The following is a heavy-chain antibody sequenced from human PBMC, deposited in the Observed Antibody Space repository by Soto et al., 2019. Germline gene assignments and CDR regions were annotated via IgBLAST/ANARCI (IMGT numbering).Heavy chain of an antibody. D-gene: IGHD5-12*01. CDR1: GGSISSDGDY. J-gene: IGHJ5*02. Sequence: QVQMQESGPGLVKHSQTLSLTCTVSGGSISSDGDYWSWIRQHPGKGLEWIGYIYYSGSTYYNPSLKSRVTISVDTSKNQFSLKLSSVTAADTAVYYCARDGDERWLRTWGQGTLVTVSS. CDR3: ARDGDERWLRT. CDR2: IYYSGST. V-gene: IGHV4-31*03.